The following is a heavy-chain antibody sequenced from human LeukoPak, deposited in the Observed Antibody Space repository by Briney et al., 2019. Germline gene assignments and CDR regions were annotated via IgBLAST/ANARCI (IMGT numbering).Heavy chain of an antibody. CDR3: ARGPARTVTTGYYFDY. D-gene: IGHD4-17*01. CDR2: INHSGST. V-gene: IGHV4-34*01. CDR1: GGSFSGYY. J-gene: IGHJ4*02. Sequence: SETLSLTRAVYGGSFSGYYWSWIRQPPGKGLEWIGEINHSGSTNYNPSLKSRVTISVDTSKNQFSLKLSSVTAADTAVYYCARGPARTVTTGYYFDYWGQGTLVTVSS.